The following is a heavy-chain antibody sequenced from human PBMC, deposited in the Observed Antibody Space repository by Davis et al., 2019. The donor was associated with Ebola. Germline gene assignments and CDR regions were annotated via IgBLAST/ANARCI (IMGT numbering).Heavy chain of an antibody. J-gene: IGHJ5*02. Sequence: SVKVSCKASGGIFSDYTVNWVRQAPGQGLEWMGGIIPMFGAPTYAQKFQGRVTMTRDTSTSTVYMELSSLRSEDTAVYYCARGITRIVVTGWFDPWPGNPGQRHI. CDR1: GGIFSDYT. CDR2: IIPMFGAP. D-gene: IGHD3-22*01. CDR3: ARGITRIVVTGWFDP. V-gene: IGHV1-69*05.